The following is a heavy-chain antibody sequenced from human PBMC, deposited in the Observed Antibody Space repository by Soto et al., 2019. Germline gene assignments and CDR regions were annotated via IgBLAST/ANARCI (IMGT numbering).Heavy chain of an antibody. D-gene: IGHD3-16*01. Sequence: QVQLQESGPGLVKPSETLSLTCTVSGGSISSYYWSWIRQPPGKGLEWIGYIYYSGSTNYNPSRKSRVTISVDTSKNQFSLKLSSVTAADTAVDYCASRADSYGGDFDYWGQGTLVTVSS. CDR2: IYYSGST. J-gene: IGHJ4*02. V-gene: IGHV4-59*01. CDR1: GGSISSYY. CDR3: ASRADSYGGDFDY.